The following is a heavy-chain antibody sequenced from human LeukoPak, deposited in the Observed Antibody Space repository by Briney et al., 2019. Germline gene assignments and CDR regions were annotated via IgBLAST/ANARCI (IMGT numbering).Heavy chain of an antibody. J-gene: IGHJ4*02. V-gene: IGHV3-23*01. CDR1: GFTFSSYA. Sequence: GGSLRLSCAASGFTFSSYAMSWVRQAPGKGLEWVSAISGSGGSTYYADSVKGRFTISRDNPKNTLYLQMNSLRAEDTAVYYCAKSPYSSPTYYFDYWGPGTLVTVSS. D-gene: IGHD6-13*01. CDR3: AKSPYSSPTYYFDY. CDR2: ISGSGGST.